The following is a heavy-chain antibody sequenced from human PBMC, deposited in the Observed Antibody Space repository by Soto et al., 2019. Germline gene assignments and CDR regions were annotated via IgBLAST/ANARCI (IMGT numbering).Heavy chain of an antibody. D-gene: IGHD3-9*01. CDR1: GFTFSNAW. Sequence: GGSLRLSCAASGFTFSNAWMSWVRQAPGKGLEWVGRIKSKTDGGTTDYAAPVKGRFTISRDDSKNTLYLQMNSLKTEDTAVYYCTTVQLRYFDWLPTPLDYCGQGTLVTVSS. CDR2: IKSKTDGGTT. CDR3: TTVQLRYFDWLPTPLDY. V-gene: IGHV3-15*01. J-gene: IGHJ4*02.